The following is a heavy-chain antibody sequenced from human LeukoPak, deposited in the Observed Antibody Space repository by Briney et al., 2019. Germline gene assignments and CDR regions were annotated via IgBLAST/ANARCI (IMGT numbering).Heavy chain of an antibody. Sequence: ASVKVSCKASGYTFTGYYMHWVRQAPGQGLEWMGWINPNSGGTNYAQKFQGRVTMTRDTSISTAYMELSRLRSDDTAVYYCAHETRDEAARQFFDYWGQGTLVTVSS. J-gene: IGHJ4*02. CDR1: GYTFTGYY. CDR3: AHETRDEAARQFFDY. CDR2: INPNSGGT. D-gene: IGHD6-6*01. V-gene: IGHV1-2*02.